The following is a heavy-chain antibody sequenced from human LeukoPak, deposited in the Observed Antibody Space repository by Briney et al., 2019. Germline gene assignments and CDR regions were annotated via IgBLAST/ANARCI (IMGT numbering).Heavy chain of an antibody. D-gene: IGHD4-17*01. CDR2: IYSGGST. J-gene: IGHJ6*03. Sequence: GGSLRLSCAASGLTVSSNYMSWVRQAPGKGPEWVSVIYSGGSTYYTDSVKGRFTISRDNSQNTLYLQMNSLRAEDTAVYYCASSLYGDYYYYMDVWGKGTTVTVS. V-gene: IGHV3-66*02. CDR3: ASSLYGDYYYYMDV. CDR1: GLTVSSNY.